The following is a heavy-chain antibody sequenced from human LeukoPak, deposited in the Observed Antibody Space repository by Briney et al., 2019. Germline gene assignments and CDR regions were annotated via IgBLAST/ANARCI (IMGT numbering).Heavy chain of an antibody. J-gene: IGHJ5*02. CDR1: GYTFTGYY. D-gene: IGHD4-17*01. CDR2: MNPNSGNT. V-gene: IGHV1-8*02. Sequence: ASVKVSCKASGYTFTGYYMHWVRQAPGQGLEWMGWMNPNSGNTDCAQQFQGRVIMTRSTSISTAYMELSSLRSEDTAVYYCARVGGDYQNWFDPWGQGTLVTVSS. CDR3: ARVGGDYQNWFDP.